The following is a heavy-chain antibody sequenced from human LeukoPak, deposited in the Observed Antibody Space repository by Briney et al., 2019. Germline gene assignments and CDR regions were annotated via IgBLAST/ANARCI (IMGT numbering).Heavy chain of an antibody. J-gene: IGHJ5*02. CDR1: GYTLTELS. D-gene: IGHD6-13*01. Sequence: ASVKVSCKVSGYTLTELSMHWMRQAPGKGLEWMGGFDPEDGETIYAQKFQGRVTMTEDTSTDTAYMELSSLRSEDTAVYYCATARVGSSSWYNWFDPWGQGTLVTVSS. CDR3: ATARVGSSSWYNWFDP. V-gene: IGHV1-24*01. CDR2: FDPEDGET.